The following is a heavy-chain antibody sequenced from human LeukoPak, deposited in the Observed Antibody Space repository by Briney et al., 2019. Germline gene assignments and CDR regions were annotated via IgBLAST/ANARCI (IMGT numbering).Heavy chain of an antibody. J-gene: IGHJ4*02. CDR3: ARGRPYGSGSYYHFDY. CDR2: INPNSGGT. V-gene: IGHV1-2*02. Sequence: ASVKVYCKAAGYTFTGYDIHWVRQAPGHGLEWMGWINPNSGGTNYAQKFQGRVTMTRDTSISTAYMELSSLRSEDTAVYYCARGRPYGSGSYYHFDYWGQGTLVTVSS. D-gene: IGHD3-10*01. CDR1: GYTFTGYD.